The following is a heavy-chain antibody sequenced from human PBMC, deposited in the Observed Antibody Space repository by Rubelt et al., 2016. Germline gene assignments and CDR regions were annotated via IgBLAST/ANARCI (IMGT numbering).Heavy chain of an antibody. J-gene: IGHJ4*02. CDR3: ATNGGDH. V-gene: IGHV1-24*01. CDR1: GYTLTELS. D-gene: IGHD3-16*01. Sequence: QVQLVQSGAEVKKPGASVKVSCKVSGYTLTELSMHWVRQAPGKGLEWMGGFDPEDVETINGPKFQGRGTLTEDTSTDTGYMEVSSLGPEDTAVYYCATNGGDHGGQGTLVTVS. CDR2: FDPEDVET.